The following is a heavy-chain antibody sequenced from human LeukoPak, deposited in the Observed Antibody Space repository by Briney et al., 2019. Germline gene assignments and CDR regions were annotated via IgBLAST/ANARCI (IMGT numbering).Heavy chain of an antibody. V-gene: IGHV3-11*05. CDR3: ARDRVGASPHY. Sequence: GGSLRLSCAASGFTFSDYSMSWIRQAPGKGLEWISYISSSTYTNYADSVRGRFTISRDNAKNPMYLQMNSLRAQDTAVYYCARDRVGASPHYWGQGTLVTVSS. CDR1: GFTFSDYS. J-gene: IGHJ4*02. CDR2: ISSSTYT. D-gene: IGHD1-26*01.